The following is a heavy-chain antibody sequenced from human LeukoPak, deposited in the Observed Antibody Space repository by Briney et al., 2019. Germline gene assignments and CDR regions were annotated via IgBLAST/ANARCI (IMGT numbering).Heavy chain of an antibody. CDR1: GRSFISYV. J-gene: IGHJ4*02. Sequence: ASVRVSCKASGRSFISYVISWVRQAPGRGLEWMGGITPVFGTAKYAQRFQGRVTISADDSTSTAYLEVTKVTSEDTAVYYCARGSASNWPVDIWGQGTLITVSS. D-gene: IGHD6-13*01. V-gene: IGHV1-69*01. CDR3: ARGSASNWPVDI. CDR2: ITPVFGTA.